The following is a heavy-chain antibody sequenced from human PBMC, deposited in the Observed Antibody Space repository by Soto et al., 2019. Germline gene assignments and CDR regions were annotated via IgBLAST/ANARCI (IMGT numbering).Heavy chain of an antibody. CDR1: GGSISSSSYY. V-gene: IGHV4-39*01. Sequence: PSETLSLTCTLSGGSISSSSYYWGWIRQPPGKGLEWIGSIYYSGSTYYNPSLKSRVTISVDTSKNQFSLKLSSVTAADTAVYYCARRDLWGSYRLSSYFDYWGQRTLVTVSS. D-gene: IGHD3-16*02. J-gene: IGHJ4*02. CDR2: IYYSGST. CDR3: ARRDLWGSYRLSSYFDY.